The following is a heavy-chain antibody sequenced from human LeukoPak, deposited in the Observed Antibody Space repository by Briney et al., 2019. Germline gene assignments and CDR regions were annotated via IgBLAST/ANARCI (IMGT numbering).Heavy chain of an antibody. J-gene: IGHJ4*02. CDR3: AKDRDVWGSLLDY. Sequence: PGGTLRLSCAASGFTFSSYAMSWVRQAPGKRLEWVSAISGSGGSTYYADSVKGRFTISRDNSKDTLYLQMNSLRAEDTAVYYCAKDRDVWGSLLDYWGQGTLVTVSS. V-gene: IGHV3-23*01. CDR2: ISGSGGST. D-gene: IGHD3-16*01. CDR1: GFTFSSYA.